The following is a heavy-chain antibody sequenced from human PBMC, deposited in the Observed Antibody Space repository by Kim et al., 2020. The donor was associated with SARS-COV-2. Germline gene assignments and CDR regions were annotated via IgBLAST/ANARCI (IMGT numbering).Heavy chain of an antibody. D-gene: IGHD6-19*01. J-gene: IGHJ4*02. CDR3: ARGPQWLVLVTLFYFDY. Sequence: LKSRVTISVDTSKNQFSLKLSSVPAADTAVYYCARGPQWLVLVTLFYFDYWGQGTLVTVSS. V-gene: IGHV4-39*07.